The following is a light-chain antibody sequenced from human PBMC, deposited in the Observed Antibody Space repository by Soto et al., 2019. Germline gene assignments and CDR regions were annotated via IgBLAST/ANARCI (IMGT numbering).Light chain of an antibody. Sequence: MTQSPSSLSASVGDRVTITWRASQNIDIYLNWYLQKPGQSPQLLIYLGSNRASGVPDRFSGSGSGTDFTLKISRVEAEDVGVYHCMQALRAPPTFGQGTKVDIK. CDR2: LGS. CDR3: MQALRAPPT. V-gene: IGKV2-28*01. CDR1: QNIDIY. J-gene: IGKJ1*01.